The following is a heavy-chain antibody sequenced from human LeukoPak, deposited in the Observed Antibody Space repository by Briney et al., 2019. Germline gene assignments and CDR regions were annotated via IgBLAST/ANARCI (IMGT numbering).Heavy chain of an antibody. V-gene: IGHV3-7*01. J-gene: IGHJ4*02. CDR2: IKQDESEK. Sequence: GGSLRLSCAASGFTFSDYWMSWVRQAPGKGLEWVANIKQDESEKYYVDSVKGRFTISRDNAKNSLYLQMNSLRAEDTAVSYCGRDRGRVGATITWGQGTLVIVSS. D-gene: IGHD1-26*01. CDR1: GFTFSDYW. CDR3: GRDRGRVGATIT.